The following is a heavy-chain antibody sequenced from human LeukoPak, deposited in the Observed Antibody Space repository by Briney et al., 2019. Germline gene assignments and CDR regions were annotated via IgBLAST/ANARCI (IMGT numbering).Heavy chain of an antibody. D-gene: IGHD3-10*02. CDR3: AKDSTYYVLNYYRYMDV. Sequence: GGSLRLSCAASGFTFSAYGMHWVRQAPGKGLEWVAFIGYDGGDQHFGDSVKGRFTISRDNSKNTLYLHMNILRPEDTAVYFCAKDSTYYVLNYYRYMDVWGKGATVTVSS. CDR1: GFTFSAYG. J-gene: IGHJ6*03. CDR2: IGYDGGDQ. V-gene: IGHV3-30*02.